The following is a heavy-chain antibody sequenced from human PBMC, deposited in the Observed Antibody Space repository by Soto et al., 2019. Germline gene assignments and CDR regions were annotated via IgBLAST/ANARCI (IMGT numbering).Heavy chain of an antibody. CDR2: IWYDGSNK. J-gene: IGHJ5*01. CDR1: GFTFSSYG. CDR3: ARPSVDGYDENWFDS. D-gene: IGHD5-12*01. V-gene: IGHV3-33*01. Sequence: QVQLVESGGGVVQPGRSLRLSCAASGFTFSSYGMHWVRQAPGKGLEWVAVIWYDGSNKYYADSVKGRFTISRDNSKNTLYLQMNSLRAEDTAVYYCARPSVDGYDENWFDSWGQGTLVTVSS.